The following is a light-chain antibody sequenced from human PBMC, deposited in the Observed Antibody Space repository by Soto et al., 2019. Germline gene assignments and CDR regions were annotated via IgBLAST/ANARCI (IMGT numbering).Light chain of an antibody. Sequence: EIVMTQSPATLSVSPGERATLSCRASQSVGGNLAWYQQRPGRAPRLLIYDASTRATDIPARFSGSGSGTEFTLTISSLQSEDFALYYCQQYGTSPYTFGQGTKLEIK. CDR3: QQYGTSPYT. CDR2: DAS. CDR1: QSVGGN. J-gene: IGKJ2*01. V-gene: IGKV3-15*01.